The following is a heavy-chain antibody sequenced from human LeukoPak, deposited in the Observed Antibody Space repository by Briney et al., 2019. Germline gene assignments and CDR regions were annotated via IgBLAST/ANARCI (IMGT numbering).Heavy chain of an antibody. CDR3: ARGQWELY. CDR2: ISTSSSYI. Sequence: GGSLRLSCAASGFTFSSYSMTWVRQAPGKGLEWVSSISTSSSYIYYADSVKGRFTVSRDNAKNSLYLQMNSLRVEDTAVYYCARGQWELYWGQGSLVTVSS. CDR1: GFTFSSYS. J-gene: IGHJ4*02. D-gene: IGHD1-7*01. V-gene: IGHV3-21*01.